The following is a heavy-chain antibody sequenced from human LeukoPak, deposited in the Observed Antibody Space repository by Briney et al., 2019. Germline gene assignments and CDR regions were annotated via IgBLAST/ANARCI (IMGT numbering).Heavy chain of an antibody. Sequence: SVKVSCKASGGTFSSYAISWVRQAPGQGLEWMGRIIPILGIINYAQKFQGRITITADKSTSTAYMELSSLRPEDTAVYYCARCPKSYYDNRGYYYDAQIDYWGQGTLVTVSS. J-gene: IGHJ4*02. V-gene: IGHV1-69*04. CDR2: IIPILGII. CDR1: GGTFSSYA. D-gene: IGHD3-22*01. CDR3: ARCPKSYYDNRGYYYDAQIDY.